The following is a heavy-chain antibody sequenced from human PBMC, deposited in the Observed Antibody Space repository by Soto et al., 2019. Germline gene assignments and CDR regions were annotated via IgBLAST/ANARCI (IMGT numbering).Heavy chain of an antibody. V-gene: IGHV3-23*01. D-gene: IGHD3-10*01. CDR3: ANKFFSGSGSYRGWFDP. J-gene: IGHJ5*02. CDR1: GFTFNNYA. Sequence: EVQLLESGGGLVQPGGSLRLSCAASGFTFNNYAMSWVRQAPGKGLEWVSTITGGGDSTYYADSVKGRFTISRDNTKNTLYLQMNSLRAEDTAVYYCANKFFSGSGSYRGWFDPWGQGTLVTVSS. CDR2: ITGGGDST.